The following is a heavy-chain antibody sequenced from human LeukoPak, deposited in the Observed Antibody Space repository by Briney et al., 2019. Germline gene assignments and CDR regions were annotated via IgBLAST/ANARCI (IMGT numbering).Heavy chain of an antibody. V-gene: IGHV3-23*01. Sequence: GGSLRLSCAAAGFTFSTFAMIWVRQPPGKGLEWVSSIFPSGGEIHYADSVRGRFTISRDNSKSTLSLQMNSLRAEDTAIYYCATYRQVLLPFESWGQGTLVTVSS. D-gene: IGHD2-8*02. CDR1: GFTFSTFA. CDR2: IFPSGGEI. CDR3: ATYRQVLLPFES. J-gene: IGHJ4*02.